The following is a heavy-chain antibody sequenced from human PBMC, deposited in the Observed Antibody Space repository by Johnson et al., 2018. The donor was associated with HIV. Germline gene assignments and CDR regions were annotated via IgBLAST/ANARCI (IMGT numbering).Heavy chain of an antibody. CDR2: IWFDGSNK. Sequence: QVQLVESGGGVVQPGRSLRLSCAASGFTFSSYAMHWVRQAPGKGLEWVAVIWFDGSNKYYADSVKGRFTISRDSFKNTVYLQMNSLRAEDTAVYYCAKGPKYDYGWGSDAFNVWGQGTMVTVSS. CDR1: GFTFSSYA. V-gene: IGHV3-30*04. D-gene: IGHD3-16*01. CDR3: AKGPKYDYGWGSDAFNV. J-gene: IGHJ3*01.